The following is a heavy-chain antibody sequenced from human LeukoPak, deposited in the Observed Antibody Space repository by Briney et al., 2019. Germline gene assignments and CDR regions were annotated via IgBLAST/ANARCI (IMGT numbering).Heavy chain of an antibody. CDR2: INHSGST. D-gene: IGHD3-16*02. CDR1: GGSFSGYY. CDR3: ARGAGFNTYYDYVRGSYRPFFDY. Sequence: PSETLSLTCAVYGGSFSGYYWSWIRQPPGKGLEWIGEINHSGSTNYNPSLKSRVTISVDTSKNQFSLKLSSVTAADTAVYYCARGAGFNTYYDYVRGSYRPFFDYWGQGTLVTVSS. V-gene: IGHV4-34*01. J-gene: IGHJ4*02.